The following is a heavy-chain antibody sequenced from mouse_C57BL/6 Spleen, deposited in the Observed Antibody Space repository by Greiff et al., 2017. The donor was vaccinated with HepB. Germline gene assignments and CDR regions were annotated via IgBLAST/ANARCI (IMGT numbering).Heavy chain of an antibody. CDR1: GYTFTSYW. CDR3: SRRGAYGNPRYYAMYY. CDR2: IDPSDSYT. J-gene: IGHJ4*01. D-gene: IGHD2-1*01. V-gene: IGHV1-50*01. Sequence: QVQLKQPGAELVKPGASVKLSCKASGYTFTSYWMQWVKQRPGQGLEWIGEIDPSDSYTNYNQKFKGKATLTVDKSSSTAYMQRSSLTSEDSAVYYCSRRGAYGNPRYYAMYYWGQGTSVTVSS.